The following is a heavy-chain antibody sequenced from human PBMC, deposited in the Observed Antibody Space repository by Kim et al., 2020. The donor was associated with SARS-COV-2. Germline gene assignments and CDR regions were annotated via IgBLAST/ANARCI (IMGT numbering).Heavy chain of an antibody. D-gene: IGHD7-27*01. CDR3: AKDKATDGREGLLFPLGFY. J-gene: IGHJ4*02. CDR1: GFTFNSDA. V-gene: IGHV3-23*01. CDR2: ISADGGTT. Sequence: GGSLRLSCAASGFTFNSDAMSWVRQAPGKGLEWVSAISADGGTTYYADSVKGRFTISRDNSKNTLYLHMNNLRAEDTALYSCAKDKATDGREGLLFPLGFYCGQGTLVTVSS.